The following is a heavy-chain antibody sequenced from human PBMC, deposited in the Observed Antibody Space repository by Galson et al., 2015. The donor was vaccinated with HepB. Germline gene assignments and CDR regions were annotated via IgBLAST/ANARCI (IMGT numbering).Heavy chain of an antibody. CDR3: VRSHGLY. D-gene: IGHD4-17*01. Sequence: TLSLTCTVSGGSISSGGYLWRWIRQPPGEGLEWIGYISQSGTTSYNTSLKSRLTISLDRSKNQFSLNLNSVTAADTAVYYCVRSHGLYWGQGTLVTVSS. CDR1: GGSISSGGYL. V-gene: IGHV4-30-2*01. CDR2: ISQSGTT. J-gene: IGHJ4*02.